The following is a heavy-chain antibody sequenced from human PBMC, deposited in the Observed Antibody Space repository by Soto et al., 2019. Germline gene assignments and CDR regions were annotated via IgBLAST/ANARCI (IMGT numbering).Heavy chain of an antibody. D-gene: IGHD3-9*01. CDR1: GFTFSSYG. CDR3: ASASYYDILTGYDGFDY. Sequence: GGSLRLSCAASGFTFSSYGMHWVRQAPGKGLEWVAVIWYDGSNKYYADSVKGRFTISRDNSKNTLYLQMNSLRAEDTAVYYCASASYYDILTGYDGFDYWGQGTLVTVSS. V-gene: IGHV3-33*01. J-gene: IGHJ4*02. CDR2: IWYDGSNK.